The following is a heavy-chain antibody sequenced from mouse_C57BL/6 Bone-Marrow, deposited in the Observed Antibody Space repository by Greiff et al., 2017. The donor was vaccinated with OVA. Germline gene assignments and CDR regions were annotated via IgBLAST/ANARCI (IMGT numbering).Heavy chain of an antibody. Sequence: VKLVESGPGLVQPSQSLSITCTVSGFSLTSYGVHWVRQSPGKGLEWLGVIWSGGSTDYNAAFISRLSISKDNSKSQVFFKMNSLQADDTAIYYCARKWLLLYFDYWGQGTTLTVSS. CDR1: GFSLTSYG. CDR2: IWSGGST. CDR3: ARKWLLLYFDY. D-gene: IGHD2-3*01. V-gene: IGHV2-2*01. J-gene: IGHJ2*01.